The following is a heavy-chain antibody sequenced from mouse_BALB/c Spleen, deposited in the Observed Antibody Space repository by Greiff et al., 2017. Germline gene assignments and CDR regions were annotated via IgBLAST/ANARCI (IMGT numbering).Heavy chain of an antibody. D-gene: IGHD2-3*01. V-gene: IGHV5-6-3*01. CDR2: INSNGGST. Sequence: EVQLVESGGGLVQPGGSLKLSCAASGFTFSSYGMSWVRQTPDKRLELVATINSNGGSTYYPDSVKGRFTISRDNAKNTLYLQMSSLKSEDTAMYYCAREGDGYYRFAYWGQGTLVTVSA. CDR3: AREGDGYYRFAY. CDR1: GFTFSSYG. J-gene: IGHJ3*01.